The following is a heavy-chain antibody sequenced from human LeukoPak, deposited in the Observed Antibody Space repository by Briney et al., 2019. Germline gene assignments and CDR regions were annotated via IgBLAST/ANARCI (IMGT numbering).Heavy chain of an antibody. D-gene: IGHD6-19*01. Sequence: GGSLRLSCAASGFTFSSYAMSWVRQAPGKGLEWVSAISGSGGSTYYADSVKGRFTISRDNSKNTLYLQMNSLRAEDTAVYYCAKDLGSSGWYNWFDPWGQGTLVTVSS. V-gene: IGHV3-23*01. CDR2: ISGSGGST. CDR1: GFTFSSYA. J-gene: IGHJ5*02. CDR3: AKDLGSSGWYNWFDP.